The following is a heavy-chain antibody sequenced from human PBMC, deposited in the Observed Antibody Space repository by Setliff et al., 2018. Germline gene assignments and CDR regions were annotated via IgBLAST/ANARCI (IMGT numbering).Heavy chain of an antibody. Sequence: PSETLSLTCTVSGYSISGGYYWGWIRQPPGKGLEWIGSIYHSGSTYDNPSLKSRVTISVDTSKNQFSLKLSSVTAADAAVYYCARYNAREYYFDYWGQGTLVTVSS. CDR1: GYSISGGYY. CDR3: ARYNAREYYFDY. CDR2: IYHSGST. J-gene: IGHJ4*02. V-gene: IGHV4-38-2*02. D-gene: IGHD1-20*01.